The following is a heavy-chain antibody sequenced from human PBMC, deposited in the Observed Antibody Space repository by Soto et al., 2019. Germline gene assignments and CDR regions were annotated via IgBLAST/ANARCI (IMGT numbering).Heavy chain of an antibody. D-gene: IGHD3-9*01. CDR1: GFTFSSYA. CDR3: ARDLYDILTGYGMDV. CDR2: ISYDGSNK. J-gene: IGHJ6*02. V-gene: IGHV3-30-3*01. Sequence: QVQLVESGGGVVQPGRSLRLSCAASGFTFSSYAMHWVRQAPGKGLEWVAVISYDGSNKYYADSVKGRFTISRDNSKNTLYLQMNSLRAEDTAVYYCARDLYDILTGYGMDVWGQGTTVTVSS.